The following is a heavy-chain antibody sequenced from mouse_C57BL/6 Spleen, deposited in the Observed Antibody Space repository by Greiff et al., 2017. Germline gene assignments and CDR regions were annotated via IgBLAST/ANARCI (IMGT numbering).Heavy chain of an antibody. J-gene: IGHJ4*01. CDR1: GFTFSSYA. V-gene: IGHV5-9-1*02. CDR2: ISSGGDYI. D-gene: IGHD2-1*01. CDR3: TRERGNPYYAMDY. Sequence: EVKVEESGEGLVKPGGSLKLSCAASGFTFSSYAMSWVRQTPEKRLEWVAYISSGGDYIYYADTVKGRFTISRDNARNTLYLQMSSLKSEDTAMYYCTRERGNPYYAMDYWGQGTSVTVSS.